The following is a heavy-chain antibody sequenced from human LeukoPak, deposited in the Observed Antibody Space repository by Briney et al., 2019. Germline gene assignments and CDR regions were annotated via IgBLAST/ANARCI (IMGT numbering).Heavy chain of an antibody. CDR1: GFTFSDYS. J-gene: IGHJ4*02. V-gene: IGHV3-21*01. Sequence: GGSLRLSCAASGFTFSDYSMNWVRQAPGKGLEWVASISSSSPYIYYADSVKGRFTISRDNAKNSLYLQMNSLRAEDTAVYYCARDGEGPDYYDSSGLDYWGQGTLVTVSS. CDR3: ARDGEGPDYYDSSGLDY. CDR2: ISSSSPYI. D-gene: IGHD3-22*01.